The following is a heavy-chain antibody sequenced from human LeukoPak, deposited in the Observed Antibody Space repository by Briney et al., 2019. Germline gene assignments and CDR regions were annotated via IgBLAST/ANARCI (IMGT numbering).Heavy chain of an antibody. J-gene: IGHJ4*02. CDR2: VSAYNGNT. D-gene: IGHD2-2*03. CDR3: ARDLDIVVIPAASFDY. V-gene: IGHV1-18*01. CDR1: GYTFTSYG. Sequence: ASVKVSCKASGYTFTSYGISWVRQAPAQGLEWMGWVSAYNGNTNYAQKFQGRVTMTTDTSTSTAYMELKSLRSDDTAVYYCARDLDIVVIPAASFDYWGQGTLVTVSS.